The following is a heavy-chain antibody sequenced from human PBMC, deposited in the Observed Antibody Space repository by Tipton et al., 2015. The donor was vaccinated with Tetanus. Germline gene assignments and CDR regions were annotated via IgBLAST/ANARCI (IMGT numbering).Heavy chain of an antibody. CDR2: INTDKGST. CDR3: ASGSFATFGVVKIYWFDT. D-gene: IGHD3-3*01. Sequence: QLVQSGAEVKKPGASVKVSCKASGYTFTSFGINWVRQAPGQGLEWMGWINTDKGSTNYAQSLQGRVIMTTDTSTLTAYMELRSLRSDDTAVYYCASGSFATFGVVKIYWFDTWGQGTQVTVSS. CDR1: GYTFTSFG. J-gene: IGHJ5*02. V-gene: IGHV1-18*01.